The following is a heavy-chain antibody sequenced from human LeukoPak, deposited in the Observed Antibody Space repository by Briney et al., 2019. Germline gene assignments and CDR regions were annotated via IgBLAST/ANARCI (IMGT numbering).Heavy chain of an antibody. Sequence: NPSETLSLTCTVSGGSISSYYWSWIRQPPGKGLEWIGYIYYSGSTNYNPSLKSRVTISVDTSKDQFSLKLSSVTAADTAVYYCARDRALAYWGQGTLVTVSS. D-gene: IGHD3-10*01. CDR2: IYYSGST. V-gene: IGHV4-59*01. J-gene: IGHJ4*02. CDR3: ARDRALAY. CDR1: GGSISSYY.